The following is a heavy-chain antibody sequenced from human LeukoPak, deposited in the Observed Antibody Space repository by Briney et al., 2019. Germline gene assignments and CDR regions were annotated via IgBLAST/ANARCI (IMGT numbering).Heavy chain of an antibody. Sequence: SETLSLTCTVSGGSISSYYWSWIRQPPGKGLEWIGYIYYSGSTNYNPSLKSRVTISVDTSKNQFSLKLSSVTAADTAVYYCARDRDSYDSSGYYYWFDPWGQGTLVTVSS. CDR3: ARDRDSYDSSGYYYWFDP. J-gene: IGHJ5*02. CDR2: IYYSGST. CDR1: GGSISSYY. V-gene: IGHV4-59*01. D-gene: IGHD3-22*01.